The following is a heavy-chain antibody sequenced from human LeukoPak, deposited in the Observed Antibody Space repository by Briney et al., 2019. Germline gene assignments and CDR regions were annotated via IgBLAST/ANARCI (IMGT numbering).Heavy chain of an antibody. CDR1: GGSISSGGYS. D-gene: IGHD6-13*01. Sequence: PSETLSLTCAVSGGSISSGGYSWSWIRQPPGKGLEWIGYIYYSGSTYYNPSLKSRVTISVDTSKNQFSLKLSSVTAADTAVYYCARGRYSSSWTFDYWGQGILVTVSS. CDR2: IYYSGST. J-gene: IGHJ4*02. CDR3: ARGRYSSSWTFDY. V-gene: IGHV4-30-4*07.